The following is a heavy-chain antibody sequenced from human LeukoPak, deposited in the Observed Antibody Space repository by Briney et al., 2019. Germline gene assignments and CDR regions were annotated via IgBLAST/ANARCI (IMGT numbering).Heavy chain of an antibody. D-gene: IGHD3-22*01. CDR2: INAGNGNT. V-gene: IGHV1-3*01. Sequence: ASVKVSCKASGYTFTSYAMHWVRQAPGQRLEWMGWINAGNGNTKYSQKFQGRVTITRDTSASTAYMELSSLRSEHTAVYYCARTIYDSSGYYPRGYFDYWGQGTLVTVSS. J-gene: IGHJ4*02. CDR3: ARTIYDSSGYYPRGYFDY. CDR1: GYTFTSYA.